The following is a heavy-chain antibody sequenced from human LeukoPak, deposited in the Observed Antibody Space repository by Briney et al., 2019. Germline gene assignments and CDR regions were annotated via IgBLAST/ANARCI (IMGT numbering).Heavy chain of an antibody. CDR3: ARLLGTDYYDSSGYPVDY. D-gene: IGHD3-22*01. V-gene: IGHV1-69*13. CDR2: IIPIFGTA. CDR1: GGTFSSYA. J-gene: IGHJ4*02. Sequence: SVKVSCKASGGTFSSYAISWVRQAPGQGLEWMGGIIPIFGTANCAQKFQGRVTITADESTSTAYMELSSLRSEDTAVYYCARLLGTDYYDSSGYPVDYWGQGTLVTVSS.